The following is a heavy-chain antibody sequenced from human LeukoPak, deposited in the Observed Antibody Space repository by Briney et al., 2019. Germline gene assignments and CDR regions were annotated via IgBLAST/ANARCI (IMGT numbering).Heavy chain of an antibody. D-gene: IGHD1-14*01. Sequence: SETLSLTCAVYGGSFSGYYWSWIRQPPGKGLEWIGEINHSGSTNYNPSLKSRVTISVDTSKNQFSLQLNSVTPEDTAVYYCARGYLRTGFDVWGRGTLVTVSS. CDR1: GGSFSGYY. CDR3: ARGYLRTGFDV. CDR2: INHSGST. J-gene: IGHJ2*01. V-gene: IGHV4-34*01.